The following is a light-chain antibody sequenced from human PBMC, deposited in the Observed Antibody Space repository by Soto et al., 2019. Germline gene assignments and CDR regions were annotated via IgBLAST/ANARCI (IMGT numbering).Light chain of an antibody. Sequence: QSVLTQPPSVSGAPGPRVTISCTGSSSNIGAGYYVHWYQQLPGTAPKLLIYGNSNRPSGVPDRFFGSKSGTSASLAITGLQAEDEADYYCQSYDSSLGSRVVVGGGTKLTVL. CDR3: QSYDSSLGSRVV. CDR1: SSNIGAGYY. CDR2: GNS. J-gene: IGLJ2*01. V-gene: IGLV1-40*01.